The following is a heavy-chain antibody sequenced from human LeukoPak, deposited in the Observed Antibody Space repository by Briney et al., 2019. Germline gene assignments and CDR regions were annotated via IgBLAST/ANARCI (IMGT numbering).Heavy chain of an antibody. V-gene: IGHV5-51*01. D-gene: IGHD5-24*01. CDR1: GYSFTSYW. Sequence: GESLKISCKGSGYSFTSYWIGWVRQMPGKGLEWMGIIYPADSDTRYRPTFRGQVTISVDKSINTAYLQWSSLKASDTAMYYCARPLMGLQAGYFDYWGQGTLVTVSS. CDR3: ARPLMGLQAGYFDY. CDR2: IYPADSDT. J-gene: IGHJ4*02.